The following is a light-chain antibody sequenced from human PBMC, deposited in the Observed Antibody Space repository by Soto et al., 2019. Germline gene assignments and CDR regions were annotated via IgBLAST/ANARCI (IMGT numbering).Light chain of an antibody. V-gene: IGLV1-40*01. CDR2: GNS. J-gene: IGLJ3*02. CDR1: SSNIGAGYD. CDR3: QSYDSSLSGGV. Sequence: QSVLTQPPSVSGAPGQRVTISCTESSSNIGAGYDVHWYQQLPGTAPKLLIYGNSNRPSGVPDRFSGSKSGTSASLAITGLQAEAEADYYCQSYDSSLSGGVFGGGTKLTVL.